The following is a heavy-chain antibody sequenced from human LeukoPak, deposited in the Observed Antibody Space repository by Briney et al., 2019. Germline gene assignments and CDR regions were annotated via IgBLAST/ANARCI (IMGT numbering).Heavy chain of an antibody. V-gene: IGHV3-23*01. CDR2: IGHTVGST. CDR3: AKDPFYYGTGGPT. Sequence: GRSLRLSCAASGFTFSSYAMHWVRQAPGKGLEWVSSIGHTVGSTYYTESVKGRFIISRDSSKNTVFLRMNSLRAEDTAVYYCAKDPFYYGTGGPTWGQGTQVTVSS. D-gene: IGHD3-10*01. CDR1: GFTFSSYA. J-gene: IGHJ4*02.